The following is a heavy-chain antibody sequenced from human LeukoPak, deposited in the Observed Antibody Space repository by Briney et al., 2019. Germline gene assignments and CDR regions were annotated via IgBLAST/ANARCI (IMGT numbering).Heavy chain of an antibody. CDR1: GLTFSSYA. D-gene: IGHD2-2*01. J-gene: IGHJ4*02. Sequence: GGSLRLSCAASGLTFSSYAMHWVRQAPGKGLEWVAVIAYDGSNKYYADSVKGRFTISRDNSKNTLYLQMNSLRAEDTAVYYCAREVTIRWRYCSSTSCYFDYWGQGTLVTVSS. V-gene: IGHV3-30-3*01. CDR2: IAYDGSNK. CDR3: AREVTIRWRYCSSTSCYFDY.